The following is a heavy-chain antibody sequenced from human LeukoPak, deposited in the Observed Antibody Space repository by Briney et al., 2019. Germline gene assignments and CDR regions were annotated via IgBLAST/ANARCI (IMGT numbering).Heavy chain of an antibody. J-gene: IGHJ4*02. V-gene: IGHV3-23*01. D-gene: IGHD2-15*01. CDR2: TSSSGDNA. CDR1: GITFSNYS. Sequence: GGSLRLSCAASGITFSNYSMSSVRQAPGKGLEWVSTTSSSGDNAYYADSVKGRFTISRDNSKNTLSLQMNSLRAEDTAIYYCANAPPYTHCFDFWGQGTLVTVSS. CDR3: ANAPPYTHCFDF.